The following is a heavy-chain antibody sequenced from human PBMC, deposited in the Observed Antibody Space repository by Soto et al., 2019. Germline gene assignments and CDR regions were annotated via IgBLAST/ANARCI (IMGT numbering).Heavy chain of an antibody. J-gene: IGHJ3*02. CDR3: ARGRYDFWSGYYKRAFDI. D-gene: IGHD3-3*01. CDR1: GYTFTSYD. CDR2: MNPNSGNT. Sequence: QVQLVQSGAEVKKPGASVKVSCKASGYTFTSYDINWVRQATGQGLEWMGWMNPNSGNTGYAQKFQGRVTMTRNTSISTAYMELSSLRSADTAVYYCARGRYDFWSGYYKRAFDIWGQGTMVTVSS. V-gene: IGHV1-8*01.